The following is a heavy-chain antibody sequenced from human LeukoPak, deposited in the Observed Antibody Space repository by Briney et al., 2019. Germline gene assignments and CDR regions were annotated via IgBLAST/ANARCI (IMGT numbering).Heavy chain of an antibody. CDR2: ISAYNGNT. Sequence: ASVKVSCKASGYTFTSYGISWVRQAPGQGLEWMGWISAYNGNTNYAQKLQGRVTMTTDTSTSTAYMELRSLRSDDTAVYYCARGAVVVPAAGRRMYNWFDPWGQGTLVTVSS. CDR3: ARGAVVVPAAGRRMYNWFDP. CDR1: GYTFTSYG. J-gene: IGHJ5*02. V-gene: IGHV1-18*01. D-gene: IGHD2-2*01.